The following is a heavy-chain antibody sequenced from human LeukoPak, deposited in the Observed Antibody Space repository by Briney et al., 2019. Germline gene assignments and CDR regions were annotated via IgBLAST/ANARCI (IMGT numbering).Heavy chain of an antibody. Sequence: GGSLRLSCAASGFTFSTYSMNWVRQAPGRGLEWVSSISSSSSYIHFADSVKGRFTISRDNARNSLYLQMDSLRAEDTAVYYCAKDATAVVGTVYMDVWGKGTTVTISS. CDR1: GFTFSTYS. J-gene: IGHJ6*03. V-gene: IGHV3-21*01. CDR2: ISSSSSYI. D-gene: IGHD6-13*01. CDR3: AKDATAVVGTVYMDV.